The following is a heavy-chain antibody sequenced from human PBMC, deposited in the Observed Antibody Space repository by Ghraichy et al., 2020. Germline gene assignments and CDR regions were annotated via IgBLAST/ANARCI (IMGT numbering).Heavy chain of an antibody. Sequence: ASVKVSCKASGYTFTSYYMHWVRQAPGQGLEWMGIINPSGGSTSYAQKFQGRVTMTRDTSTSTVYMELSSLRSEDTAVYYCARDEGSGSYRNWFDPWGQGTLVTVSS. J-gene: IGHJ5*02. V-gene: IGHV1-46*01. CDR3: ARDEGSGSYRNWFDP. D-gene: IGHD3-10*01. CDR1: GYTFTSYY. CDR2: INPSGGST.